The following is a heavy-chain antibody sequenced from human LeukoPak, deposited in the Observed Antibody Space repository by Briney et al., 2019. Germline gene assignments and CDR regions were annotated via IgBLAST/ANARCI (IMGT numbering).Heavy chain of an antibody. CDR2: ISASTTYI. Sequence: PGGSLRLSCAASGFSISNYIMNWVRQAPGKGLEWVSSISASTTYIYYADSVKGRFTISRDNSKNTLYLQMNSLRAEDTAVYYCAKDARPNWNYNYYYMDVWGKGTTVTVSS. CDR3: AKDARPNWNYNYYYMDV. J-gene: IGHJ6*03. CDR1: GFSISNYI. D-gene: IGHD1-20*01. V-gene: IGHV3-21*01.